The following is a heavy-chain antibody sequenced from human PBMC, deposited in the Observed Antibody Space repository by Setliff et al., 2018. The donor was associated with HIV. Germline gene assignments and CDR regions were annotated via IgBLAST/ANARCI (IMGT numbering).Heavy chain of an antibody. CDR3: ASLDGSESPYIYYYYMDV. Sequence: KTSETLSLTCTVSGGSISTSRYYWGWIRQPPGKGLEWIGSINYRGNTYYNPSLKSRAAISVDTSKNQISLKLSSVTAADTAVYHCASLDGSESPYIYYYYMDVWGEGTAVTVSS. V-gene: IGHV4-39*01. J-gene: IGHJ6*03. CDR1: GGSISTSRYY. D-gene: IGHD3-10*01. CDR2: INYRGNT.